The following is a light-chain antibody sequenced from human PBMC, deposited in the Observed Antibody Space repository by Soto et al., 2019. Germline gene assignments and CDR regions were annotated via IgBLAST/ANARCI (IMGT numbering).Light chain of an antibody. V-gene: IGKV1-5*01. Sequence: DIQMTQSPPTLSASVGDRVTITCRASQSISSWFAWYQQRPGKAPNLLIYDVSSLKSVVPTRFSGSGSGTDFTLTISRLQADDFATYYWQRYTNYPRTLGQGTKVEIK. CDR1: QSISSW. CDR2: DVS. J-gene: IGKJ1*01. CDR3: QRYTNYPRT.